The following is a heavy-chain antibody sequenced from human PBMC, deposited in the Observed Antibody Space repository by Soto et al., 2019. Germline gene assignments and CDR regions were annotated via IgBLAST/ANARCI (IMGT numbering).Heavy chain of an antibody. Sequence: SETLSLTCAVSGGSISSVNWWSWVRQSPGKGLEWIGEMYHSGSTNYNPSLRGRVTISVDKSNNQFSLKTTSVTAADTAVYYCARVYSGSYSDSWGQGTLVTVSS. J-gene: IGHJ4*02. CDR1: GGSISSVNW. CDR2: MYHSGST. D-gene: IGHD1-26*01. V-gene: IGHV4-4*02. CDR3: ARVYSGSYSDS.